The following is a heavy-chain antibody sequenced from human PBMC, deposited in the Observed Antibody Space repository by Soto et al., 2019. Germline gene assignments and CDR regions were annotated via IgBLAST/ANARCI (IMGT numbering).Heavy chain of an antibody. Sequence: GGSLRLSCAASGFTFSSYEMNWVRQAPGKGLEWVSYISSSGSTIYYADSVKGRFTISRDNAKNSLYLQMNSLRAEDTAVYCCARDHHDSGAYYYGVDVWGQGTTVTVSS. J-gene: IGHJ6*02. D-gene: IGHD1-26*01. CDR3: ARDHHDSGAYYYGVDV. V-gene: IGHV3-48*03. CDR2: ISSSGSTI. CDR1: GFTFSSYE.